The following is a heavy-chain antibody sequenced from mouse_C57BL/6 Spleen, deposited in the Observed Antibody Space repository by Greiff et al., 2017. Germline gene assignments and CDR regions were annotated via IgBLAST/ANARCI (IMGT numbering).Heavy chain of an antibody. Sequence: QVQLQQSGAELVRPGSSVKLSCKASGYTFTSYCMHWVKQRPRQGLEWIGNIYPSDSGTHYNQKFKDKATLTVDKSSSTAYMELSSLTSEDSAFYYCARDYASNYAMDYWGQGTSVTVSS. CDR1: GYTFTSYC. V-gene: IGHV1-52*01. D-gene: IGHD1-1*01. J-gene: IGHJ4*01. CDR3: ARDYASNYAMDY. CDR2: IYPSDSGT.